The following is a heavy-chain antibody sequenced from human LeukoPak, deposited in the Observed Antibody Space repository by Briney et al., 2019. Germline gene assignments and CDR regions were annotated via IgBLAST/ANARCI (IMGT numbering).Heavy chain of an antibody. CDR2: ISGSGGST. Sequence: GGSLRLSCAASGFTFSSYAMSWVRQAPGKGLEWVSAISGSGGSTYYADSVKGRFTISRDNSKNTLYLQMNSLRAEDTAVYYCAKTLIPGRDGYEGDAFDIWGQGTMVTVSS. CDR3: AKTLIPGRDGYEGDAFDI. D-gene: IGHD5-24*01. V-gene: IGHV3-23*01. J-gene: IGHJ3*02. CDR1: GFTFSSYA.